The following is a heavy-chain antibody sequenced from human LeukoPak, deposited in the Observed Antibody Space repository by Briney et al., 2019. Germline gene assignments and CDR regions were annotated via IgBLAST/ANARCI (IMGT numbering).Heavy chain of an antibody. CDR2: ISSSSSTI. V-gene: IGHV3-48*01. CDR3: ARPLAIGTSPAFDY. D-gene: IGHD1-1*01. Sequence: GGSLRLSCAASGFTFSSYSMNWVRQAPGKGLEWVSYISSSSSTIYYADSVKGRFTISRDNAKSSLYLQMNSLRAEVTAAYYCARPLAIGTSPAFDYWGQGTLVTVSS. CDR1: GFTFSSYS. J-gene: IGHJ4*02.